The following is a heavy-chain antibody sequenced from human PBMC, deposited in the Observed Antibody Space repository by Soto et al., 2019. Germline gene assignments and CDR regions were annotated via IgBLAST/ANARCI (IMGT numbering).Heavy chain of an antibody. V-gene: IGHV4-34*01. CDR1: GGSFRDYY. CDR2: INHSGST. CDR3: ASQYSSYYYYGMDV. D-gene: IGHD6-19*01. J-gene: IGHJ6*02. Sequence: SETLSLTCAVYGGSFRDYYWSWVRQPPGKGLEWIGQINHSGSTNYNPSLKSRVTISVDTSKNQFSLKLSSVTAADTAVYYCASQYSSYYYYGMDVWVLGTTVT.